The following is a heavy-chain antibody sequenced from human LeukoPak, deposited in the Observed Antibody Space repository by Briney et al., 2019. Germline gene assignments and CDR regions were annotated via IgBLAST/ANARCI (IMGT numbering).Heavy chain of an antibody. J-gene: IGHJ4*02. D-gene: IGHD5-12*01. V-gene: IGHV3-30*18. Sequence: GRSLRLSCAASGFTFSSYGMHWVRQAPGKGLEWVAVISYDGSNKYYADSVKGRFTISRDNSKNTLYLQMNSLRAEDTAVYYCAKWVSCYEDFDYWGQGTLVTVSS. CDR2: ISYDGSNK. CDR3: AKWVSCYEDFDY. CDR1: GFTFSSYG.